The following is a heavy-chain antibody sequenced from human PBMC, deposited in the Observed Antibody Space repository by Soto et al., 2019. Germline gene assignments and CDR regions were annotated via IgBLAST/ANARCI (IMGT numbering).Heavy chain of an antibody. Sequence: SETLSLTCTVSGGSISSSSYCWGWIRQPPGKGLEWIGSIYYSGSTYYNPSLKSRVTISVDTSKNQFSLKLSSVTAADTAVYYCARPGWNSSWYSYYYYYMDVWGKGTTVTVSS. CDR2: IYYSGST. D-gene: IGHD6-13*01. CDR3: ARPGWNSSWYSYYYYYMDV. J-gene: IGHJ6*03. CDR1: GGSISSSSYC. V-gene: IGHV4-39*01.